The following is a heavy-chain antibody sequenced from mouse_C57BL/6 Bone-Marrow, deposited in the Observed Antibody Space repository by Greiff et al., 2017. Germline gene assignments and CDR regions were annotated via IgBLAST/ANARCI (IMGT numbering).Heavy chain of an antibody. CDR3: ARWFYDYALDY. D-gene: IGHD2-4*01. CDR1: VYTFTSYW. CDR2: IYPGSGST. J-gene: IGHJ2*01. Sequence: QVQLQQPGAELVKPGASVKMSCKASVYTFTSYWITWVKQRPGQGLEWIGDIYPGSGSTNYNEKFKSKATLTVDTSSSTAYMQLSSLTSEDSAVYYCARWFYDYALDYWGQGTTLTVSS. V-gene: IGHV1-55*01.